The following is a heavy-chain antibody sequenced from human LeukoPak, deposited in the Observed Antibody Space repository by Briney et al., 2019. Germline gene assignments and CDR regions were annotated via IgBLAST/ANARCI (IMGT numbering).Heavy chain of an antibody. V-gene: IGHV1-18*01. CDR1: GYTFVNYG. J-gene: IGHJ4*02. CDR2: ISTTNGNT. Sequence: ASVKVSCKASGYTFVNYGISWVRQAPGQGLEWMGWISTTNGNTKDVQKFQGRVTMTRDTSTNTVYMELSSLRSEDTAVYYCARAVVPAASFDYWGQGTLVTVSS. D-gene: IGHD2-2*01. CDR3: ARAVVPAASFDY.